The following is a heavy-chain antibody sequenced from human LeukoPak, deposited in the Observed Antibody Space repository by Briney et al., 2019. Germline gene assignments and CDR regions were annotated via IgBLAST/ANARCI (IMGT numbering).Heavy chain of an antibody. J-gene: IGHJ4*02. CDR1: GDSISSGGYY. Sequence: SETLSLTCTVSGDSISSGGYYWSWIRQHPGKGLEWIGYIYYSGSTYYKPSLKSRVTISVDTSKNQFSLKLSSVTAADTAVYYCARGAMGMTTKIPPDYWGQGTLVTVSS. V-gene: IGHV4-31*03. CDR3: ARGAMGMTTKIPPDY. D-gene: IGHD4-17*01. CDR2: IYYSGST.